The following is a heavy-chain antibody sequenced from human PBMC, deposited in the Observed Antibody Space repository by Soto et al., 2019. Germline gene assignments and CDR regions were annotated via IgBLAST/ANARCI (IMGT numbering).Heavy chain of an antibody. Sequence: QVQLVQSGAEVKKPGASVKVSCKTSGYTFTSYDINWVRQATGQGLEWMGWMNPNSGNTAYAQKFKXXVTMTRNTSISTAYMELSSLRSEDTAVYYGARERSSGAFEIWGQGTMVTVSS. D-gene: IGHD1-26*01. CDR2: MNPNSGNT. CDR3: ARERSSGAFEI. CDR1: GYTFTSYD. J-gene: IGHJ3*02. V-gene: IGHV1-8*01.